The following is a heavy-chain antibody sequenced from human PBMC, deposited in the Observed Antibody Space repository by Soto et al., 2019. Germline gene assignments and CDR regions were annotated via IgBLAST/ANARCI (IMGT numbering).Heavy chain of an antibody. J-gene: IGHJ6*02. CDR3: ARGGEFYVLDG. V-gene: IGHV4-4*07. CDR2: KHTSGTT. CDR1: GGSISGYY. D-gene: IGHD3-16*01. Sequence: QVQLQESGPGLVKPSETLSLTCTVSGGSISGYYWTWIRQPAGKGLEWIGRKHTSGTTNYNPSLKSRVTMSIDTSTNQFSLNLSSVTAADTAVYYCARGGEFYVLDGWGQGTTVDGSS.